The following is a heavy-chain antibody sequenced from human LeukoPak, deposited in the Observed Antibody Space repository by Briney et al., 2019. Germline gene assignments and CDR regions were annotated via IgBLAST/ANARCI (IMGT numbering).Heavy chain of an antibody. Sequence: SETLSLTCAVYGGSFSGYYWSWIRQPPGKGLEWIGEINHSGSTNYNPSLKSRVTISVDTSKNQFSLKLSSVTAADTAVYYCVSLAARHGWGQGTLVTVSS. CDR2: INHSGST. V-gene: IGHV4-34*01. CDR1: GGSFSGYY. D-gene: IGHD6-25*01. J-gene: IGHJ4*02. CDR3: VSLAARHG.